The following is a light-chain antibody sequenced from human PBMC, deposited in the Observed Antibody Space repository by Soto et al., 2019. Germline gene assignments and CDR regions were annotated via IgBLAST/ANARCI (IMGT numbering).Light chain of an antibody. CDR1: QSVSSN. J-gene: IGKJ1*01. CDR3: QQYNNWPRT. V-gene: IGKV3-15*01. Sequence: EIVMTQSPATLSVSPGERATLSCRASQSVSSNLAWYQQKPGQAPRRLIYGASTRATGIPARFSGSGSGTEFTRTISSLQSEDFAVYYCQQYNNWPRTCGQGTKVEIK. CDR2: GAS.